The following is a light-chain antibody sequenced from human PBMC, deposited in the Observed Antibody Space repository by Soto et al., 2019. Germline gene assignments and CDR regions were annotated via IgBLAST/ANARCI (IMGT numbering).Light chain of an antibody. CDR3: QQYVHWPPGA. J-gene: IGKJ1*01. CDR1: QSVSSGY. CDR2: DTS. V-gene: IGKV3-15*01. Sequence: ELVLTQSPGTLSLSPGERATLSCRASQSVSSGYLAWSQQKPGQAPRLLIYDTSTRAAGIAARFSGSGSGTEFTPTISSLQSEDSAVYYCQQYVHWPPGAFGQGTKVDIK.